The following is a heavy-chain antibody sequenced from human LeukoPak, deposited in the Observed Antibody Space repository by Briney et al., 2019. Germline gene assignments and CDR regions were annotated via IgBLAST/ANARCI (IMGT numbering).Heavy chain of an antibody. CDR1: GFTVITND. J-gene: IGHJ4*02. Sequence: PGGSLRLSCAASGFTVITNDMTWVRQAPGKGLEWVSVLYSDGNTKYADSVQGRFTISRDNSKNTLYLEMNSLSPDDTAVYYCARGGDPLAANPLAYWAQETLVTVSS. D-gene: IGHD2-15*01. V-gene: IGHV3-53*01. CDR2: LYSDGNT. CDR3: ARGGDPLAANPLAY.